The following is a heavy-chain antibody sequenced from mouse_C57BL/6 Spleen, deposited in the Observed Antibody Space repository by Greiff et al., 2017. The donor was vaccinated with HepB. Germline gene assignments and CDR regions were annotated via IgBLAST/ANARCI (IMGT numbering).Heavy chain of an antibody. J-gene: IGHJ4*01. V-gene: IGHV1-61*01. CDR3: ARYPSMDY. CDR2: IYPSDSET. Sequence: VQLQQSGAELVKPGASVKLSCKASGYTFTSYWMDWVKQRPGQGLEWIGNIYPSDSETHYNQKFKDKATLTVDKSSSTAYMQLSSLTSEDSAVYYCARYPSMDYWGQGTSVTVSS. CDR1: GYTFTSYW.